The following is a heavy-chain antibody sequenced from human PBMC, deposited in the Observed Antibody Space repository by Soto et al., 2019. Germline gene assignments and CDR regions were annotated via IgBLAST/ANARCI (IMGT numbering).Heavy chain of an antibody. CDR2: IIPIFGTA. D-gene: IGHD6-19*01. CDR3: AHAAVAGPYYFDY. Sequence: QVQLVQSGAEVKKPGSSVKVSCKASGGTFSSYAISWVRQAPGQGLEWMGGIIPIFGTANYAQKFQGRVTMTRDTSISTAYMELSRLRSDDTAVYYCAHAAVAGPYYFDYWGQGTLVTVSS. J-gene: IGHJ4*02. V-gene: IGHV1-69*06. CDR1: GGTFSSYA.